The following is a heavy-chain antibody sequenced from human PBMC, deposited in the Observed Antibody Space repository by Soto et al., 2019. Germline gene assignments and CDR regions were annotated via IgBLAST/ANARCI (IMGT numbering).Heavy chain of an antibody. CDR2: ISGSGDST. CDR1: GFTFSTYA. J-gene: IGHJ4*02. CDR3: AKDSFINLRGYDSL. V-gene: IGHV3-23*01. Sequence: GGSLRLSCAASGFTFSTYAMIWVRQAPGKGLEWVSAISGSGDSTYYADSVKGRFTISRDNSKNTLYLQMSSLRAEDTAIYYCAKDSFINLRGYDSLWGQGTLVTVSS. D-gene: IGHD5-12*01.